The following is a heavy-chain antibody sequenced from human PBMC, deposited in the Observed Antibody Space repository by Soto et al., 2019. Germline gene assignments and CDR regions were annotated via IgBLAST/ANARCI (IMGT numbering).Heavy chain of an antibody. D-gene: IGHD6-19*01. CDR3: ARGFRRRAVAGITPENYYYMDV. Sequence: SETLSLTCAVYGGSFSGYYWSWIRQPPGKGLEWIGEINHSGSTNYNPSLKSLVTISVDTSKNQFTLKLSSVTAADTAVYYCARGFRRRAVAGITPENYYYMDVWGKGTTVTVSS. J-gene: IGHJ6*03. CDR1: GGSFSGYY. V-gene: IGHV4-34*01. CDR2: INHSGST.